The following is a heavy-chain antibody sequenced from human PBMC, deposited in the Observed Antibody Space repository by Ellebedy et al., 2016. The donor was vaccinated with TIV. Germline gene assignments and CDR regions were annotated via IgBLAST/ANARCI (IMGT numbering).Heavy chain of an antibody. CDR3: ATYQSVRN. Sequence: GESLKISCAASGFTFSSSWMSWVRQAPGKGLEWVASIHPYGSEQNYVDSVKGRFTISRDNAKNSVYLQMNSLRVEDAAVYYCATYQSVRNWGQGTLVTVSS. V-gene: IGHV3-7*01. J-gene: IGHJ4*02. CDR1: GFTFSSSW. D-gene: IGHD2-2*01. CDR2: IHPYGSEQ.